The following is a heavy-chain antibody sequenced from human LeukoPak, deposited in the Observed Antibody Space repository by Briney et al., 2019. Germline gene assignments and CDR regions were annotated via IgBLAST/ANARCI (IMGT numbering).Heavy chain of an antibody. CDR1: GYTFTSYG. V-gene: IGHV1-18*01. D-gene: IGHD1-26*01. J-gene: IGHJ6*02. Sequence: ASVKVSCKASGYTFTSYGISWVRQAPGQGLEWMGWISTYHGNTNYAQKLQGRVTMTTDTSTSTAYMELRSLRSDDTAVYYCARDQWVGATSIYYYGMDVWGQGTTVTVSS. CDR2: ISTYHGNT. CDR3: ARDQWVGATSIYYYGMDV.